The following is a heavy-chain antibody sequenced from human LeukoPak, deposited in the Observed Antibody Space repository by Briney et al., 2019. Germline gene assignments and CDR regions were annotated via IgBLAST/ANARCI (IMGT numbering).Heavy chain of an antibody. CDR1: GFTSSSYA. CDR3: ARARRYRSSWYHDY. D-gene: IGHD6-13*01. J-gene: IGHJ4*02. CDR2: ISSSSSYI. Sequence: GGSLRLSCAASGFTSSSYAMDWVRQAPGKGLEWVSSISSSSSYIYYADSVKGRFTISRDNANNSLYLQMNSLRDEDTAVYYCARARRYRSSWYHDYWGQGSLVTVSS. V-gene: IGHV3-21*01.